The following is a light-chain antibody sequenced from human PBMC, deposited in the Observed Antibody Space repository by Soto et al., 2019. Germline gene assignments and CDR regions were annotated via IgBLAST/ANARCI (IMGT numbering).Light chain of an antibody. CDR2: AAY. CDR3: QQSYSTLWT. J-gene: IGKJ1*01. CDR1: QSISNH. V-gene: IGKV1-39*01. Sequence: DIQMTQSPSSLFASVEDSVIITCRASQSISNHLNWYQQKPGKAPKLLIFAAYSLQSGVTSRFSGSGSGTDFTLTISSLQPEDFATYYCQQSYSTLWTVGPGTQVEIK.